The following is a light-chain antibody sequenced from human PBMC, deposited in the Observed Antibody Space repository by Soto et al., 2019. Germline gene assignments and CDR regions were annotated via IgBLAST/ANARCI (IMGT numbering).Light chain of an antibody. V-gene: IGLV2-14*01. J-gene: IGLJ1*01. Sequence: QSALTQPASVSGSPGQSIAISCTGTSSDVGGYDYVSWYQQHPGKAPKLMIYDVSNRPSGVSNRFSGSKSDNTASLTISGLQAEDEADYHCSSYTSSSTYVFGTGTKVTVL. CDR1: SSDVGGYDY. CDR3: SSYTSSSTYV. CDR2: DVS.